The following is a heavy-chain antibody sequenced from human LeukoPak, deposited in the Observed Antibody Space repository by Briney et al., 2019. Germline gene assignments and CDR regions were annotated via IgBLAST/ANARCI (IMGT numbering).Heavy chain of an antibody. V-gene: IGHV3-48*01. D-gene: IGHD6-19*01. J-gene: IGHJ6*03. CDR2: ISSSSSTI. CDR1: GFTFSSYS. Sequence: LTGGSLRLSCAASGFTFSSYSMNWVRQAPGKGLEWVSYISSSSSTIYYADSVKGRFTISRDNAKNSPYLQMNSLRAEDTAVYYCARSDSGWGYYYYMDVWGKGTTVTVSS. CDR3: ARSDSGWGYYYYMDV.